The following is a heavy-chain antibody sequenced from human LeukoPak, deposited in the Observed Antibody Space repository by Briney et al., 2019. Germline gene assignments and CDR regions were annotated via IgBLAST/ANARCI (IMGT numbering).Heavy chain of an antibody. J-gene: IGHJ4*02. Sequence: GESLKISCKGSGYSFPSYWIGWVRQMPGKGLEYMGDLYPGDSDTRYSPSFQGQVTISADKSISTAYLQWSSLKASDTAMYYRARQDCTSTSCYDSLDYWGQGTLVTVSS. CDR2: LYPGDSDT. CDR1: GYSFPSYW. V-gene: IGHV5-51*01. D-gene: IGHD2-2*01. CDR3: ARQDCTSTSCYDSLDY.